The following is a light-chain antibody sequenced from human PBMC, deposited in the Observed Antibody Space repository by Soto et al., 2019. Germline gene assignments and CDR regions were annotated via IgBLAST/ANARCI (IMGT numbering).Light chain of an antibody. CDR3: QHADSFPLT. J-gene: IGKJ4*01. CDR2: VAS. Sequence: DIPMPQSPSSVSASVGDRVTITCRASQGINRWLAWYQQKPGKAPKRLISVASTLQSGVPSRFSGRGSGTDFTLTISSLQPEDFATYYCQHADSFPLTFGGGTNVEIK. CDR1: QGINRW. V-gene: IGKV1-12*01.